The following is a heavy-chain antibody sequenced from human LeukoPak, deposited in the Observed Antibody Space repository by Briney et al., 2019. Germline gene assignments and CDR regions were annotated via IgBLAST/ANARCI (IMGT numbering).Heavy chain of an antibody. CDR3: ASQTPKLVGATPPPHFDY. CDR2: IYHSGST. J-gene: IGHJ4*02. Sequence: PSETLSLTCAVSGGSISSSNWWSWVRQPPGKGLEWIGEIYHSGSTNYNPSLKSRVTISVDKSKNQFSLKLSSVTAADTAVYYCASQTPKLVGATPPPHFDYWGQGTLVTVSS. D-gene: IGHD1-26*01. V-gene: IGHV4-4*02. CDR1: GGSISSSNW.